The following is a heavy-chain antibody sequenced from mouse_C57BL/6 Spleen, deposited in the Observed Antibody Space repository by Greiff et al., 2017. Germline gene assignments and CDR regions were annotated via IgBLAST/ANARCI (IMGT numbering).Heavy chain of an antibody. D-gene: IGHD3-2*02. V-gene: IGHV1-82*01. CDR2: IYPGDGDT. CDR3: ARTAQATPAY. CDR1: GYAFSSSW. J-gene: IGHJ3*01. Sequence: VKPGASVKISCKASGYAFSSSWMNWVKQRPGKGLEWIGRIYPGDGDTNYNGKFKGKATLTADKSSSTAYMQLSSLTSEDSAVYFCARTAQATPAYWGQGTLVTVSA.